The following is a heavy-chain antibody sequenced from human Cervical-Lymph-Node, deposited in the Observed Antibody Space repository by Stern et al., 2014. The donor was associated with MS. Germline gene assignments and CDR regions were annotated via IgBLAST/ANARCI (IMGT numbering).Heavy chain of an antibody. V-gene: IGHV1-69*01. Sequence: QVQLVQSGAELKTPGSSVRISCKASGGTFTSYAINWVRKAHGQGTEWMGEIVPMFGTINYAQNFQGRVTISADESTGTAYMELTGLTSEDTAVFYCARDGRGNFFYFDLWGRGTLVTVSS. J-gene: IGHJ2*01. CDR3: ARDGRGNFFYFDL. D-gene: IGHD4-23*01. CDR2: IVPMFGTI. CDR1: GGTFTSYA.